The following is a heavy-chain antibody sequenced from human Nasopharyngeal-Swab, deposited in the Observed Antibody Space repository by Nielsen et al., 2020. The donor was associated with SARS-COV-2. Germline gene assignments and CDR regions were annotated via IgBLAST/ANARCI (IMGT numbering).Heavy chain of an antibody. V-gene: IGHV4-4*07. J-gene: IGHJ4*02. CDR1: GGSISSYY. D-gene: IGHD2-15*01. CDR2: IYTSGST. CDR3: ARDRVVVAATWFDY. Sequence: SETLSLTCTVSGGSISSYYWSWIRQPAGKGLEWIGRIYTSGSTNYNPSLKSRVTMSVDTSKNQFSLKLSSVTAADMAVYYCARDRVVVAATWFDYWGQGTLVTVSS.